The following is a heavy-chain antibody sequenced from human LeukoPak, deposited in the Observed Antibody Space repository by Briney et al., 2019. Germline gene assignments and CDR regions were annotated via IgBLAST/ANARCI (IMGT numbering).Heavy chain of an antibody. D-gene: IGHD3-10*01. CDR1: GFIFSTYG. Sequence: GGSLRLSCAASGFIFSTYGMHWVRQVPGKGLEWVAFIRNDGSDKYYAVSVKGRFTISRDNSKNTLYLQMNSLRAEDTALYYCAKDRAFGQFLWGNDYWGQGTLVTVSS. CDR2: IRNDGSDK. V-gene: IGHV3-30*02. CDR3: AKDRAFGQFLWGNDY. J-gene: IGHJ4*02.